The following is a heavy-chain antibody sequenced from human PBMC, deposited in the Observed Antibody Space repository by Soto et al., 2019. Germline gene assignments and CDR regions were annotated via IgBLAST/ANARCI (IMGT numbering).Heavy chain of an antibody. CDR1: GFTFRIYN. Sequence: PGGSLKLCSAASGFTFRIYNMNWVRQAPGKGLEWVSFISSSSTYIYYGDSVKGRFTISRDNAENSLYLQMKSLRAEDTAVYYCARVGLWFGDRQLMLDVWGQRATFT. V-gene: IGHV3-21*06. D-gene: IGHD3-10*01. J-gene: IGHJ6*02. CDR3: ARVGLWFGDRQLMLDV. CDR2: ISSSSTYI.